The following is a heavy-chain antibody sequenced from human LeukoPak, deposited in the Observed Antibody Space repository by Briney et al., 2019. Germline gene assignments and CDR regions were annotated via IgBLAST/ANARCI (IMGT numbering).Heavy chain of an antibody. CDR3: AKGEASIPGIAVGIFDY. CDR1: GFTFSNYD. CDR2: ISGSGGST. J-gene: IGHJ4*02. V-gene: IGHV3-23*01. Sequence: GGSLRLSCAGSGFTFSNYDIYWVRQAPGKGLEWVSAISGSGGSTYYADSVKGRFTISRDNSKNTLCLQMNSLRAEDTAVYYCAKGEASIPGIAVGIFDYWGQGTLVTVSS. D-gene: IGHD6-19*01.